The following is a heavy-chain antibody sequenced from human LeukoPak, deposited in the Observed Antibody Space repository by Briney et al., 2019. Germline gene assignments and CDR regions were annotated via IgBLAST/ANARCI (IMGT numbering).Heavy chain of an antibody. CDR1: GFTFSSYG. CDR3: AKDAPWEPHGFDY. CDR2: IRYDGSNK. V-gene: IGHV3-30*02. J-gene: IGHJ4*02. Sequence: GGSLRLSCAASGFTFSSYGMHWVRQAPGKGLEWVAFIRYDGSNKYYADSVKGRFTISRDNSKNTLYLQMNSLRAEDTAVYYCAKDAPWEPHGFDYWGQGTLVTVSS. D-gene: IGHD1-26*01.